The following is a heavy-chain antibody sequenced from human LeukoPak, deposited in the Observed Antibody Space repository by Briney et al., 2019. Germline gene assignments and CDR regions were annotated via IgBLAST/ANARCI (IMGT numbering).Heavy chain of an antibody. CDR3: ARHGTAASYYYYYMDV. J-gene: IGHJ6*03. Sequence: SVKVSCKASGYTFTSYYMHWVRQAPGQGLEWMGGIIPIFGTANYAQKFQGRVTITTDESTSTAYMELSSLRSEDTAVYYCARHGTAASYYYYYMDVWGKGTTVTVSS. D-gene: IGHD2-2*01. V-gene: IGHV1-69*05. CDR1: GYTFTSYY. CDR2: IIPIFGTA.